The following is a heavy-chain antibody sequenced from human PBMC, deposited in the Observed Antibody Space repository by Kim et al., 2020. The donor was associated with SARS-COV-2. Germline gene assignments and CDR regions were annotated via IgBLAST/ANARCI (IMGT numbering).Heavy chain of an antibody. V-gene: IGHV3-30*18. J-gene: IGHJ4*02. CDR2: ISYDGSNK. Sequence: GGSLRLSCAASGFTFRSYGMHWVRQAPGKGLEWVAVISYDGSNKYYADSVKGRFTISRDNSKNTLYLQMNSLRAEDTAVYYCAKDLLDIVVVPAAMKYSSSSNTFDYWGQGTLVTVSS. CDR1: GFTFRSYG. CDR3: AKDLLDIVVVPAAMKYSSSSNTFDY. D-gene: IGHD2-2*01.